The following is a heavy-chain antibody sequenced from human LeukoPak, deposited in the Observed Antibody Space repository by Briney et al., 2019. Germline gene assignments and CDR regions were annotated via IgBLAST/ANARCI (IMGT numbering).Heavy chain of an antibody. J-gene: IGHJ6*03. CDR2: IYHSGST. Sequence: SETLSLTCNVSGYSISSGYYWAWIRQSPGKGLEWIVSIYHSGSTYYNPSLKSRVTISVDKSKNQFSLKLSSVTAADTAVYYCARFRGIRSPSFPYYYYYYMDVWGKGTTVTVSS. V-gene: IGHV4-38-2*02. D-gene: IGHD3-10*01. CDR1: GYSISSGYY. CDR3: ARFRGIRSPSFPYYYYYYMDV.